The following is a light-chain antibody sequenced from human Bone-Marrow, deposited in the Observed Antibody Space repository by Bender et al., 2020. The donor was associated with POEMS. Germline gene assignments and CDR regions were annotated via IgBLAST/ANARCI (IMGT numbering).Light chain of an antibody. Sequence: QSALTQPASVSGSLGQSITISCTGTSSDIGSYNFVSWYQQHPGKAPKLMIYGVNQRPSGVSHRFSGSKSGSTASLTISGLQAEDEADYYCCAHAGSRNSWVFGGGTTLTVL. J-gene: IGLJ3*02. V-gene: IGLV2-23*02. CDR3: CAHAGSRNSWV. CDR1: SSDIGSYNF. CDR2: GVN.